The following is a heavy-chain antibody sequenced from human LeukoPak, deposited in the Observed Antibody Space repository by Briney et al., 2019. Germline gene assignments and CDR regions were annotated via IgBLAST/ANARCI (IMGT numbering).Heavy chain of an antibody. CDR2: ISSGGTTI. J-gene: IGHJ6*02. CDR3: ARDTMILGVMGYYYSGMDV. CDR1: GFTFSSYE. V-gene: IGHV3-48*03. Sequence: GGSLRLSCAASGFTFSSYEMNWVRQAPGKGLEWVSYISSGGTTIYYADSVKGRFTISRDHVKNSLHLQMNSLRAEDTTVYFCARDTMILGVMGYYYSGMDVWGQGTTVTVSS. D-gene: IGHD3-10*01.